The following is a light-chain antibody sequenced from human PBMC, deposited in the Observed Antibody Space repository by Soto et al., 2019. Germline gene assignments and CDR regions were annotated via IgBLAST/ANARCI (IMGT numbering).Light chain of an antibody. J-gene: IGKJ1*01. CDR1: QSVGAT. CDR2: GAS. CDR3: QQYADWPTT. Sequence: EIVMTQSPVTLSVFPWERATLSCRASQSVGATVAWYHQRPGQAPRLLISGASTRATGVPARVSASGSGTAFTLTITSLQSDDFGVYYCQQYADWPTTFGKGTRVDIK. V-gene: IGKV3-15*01.